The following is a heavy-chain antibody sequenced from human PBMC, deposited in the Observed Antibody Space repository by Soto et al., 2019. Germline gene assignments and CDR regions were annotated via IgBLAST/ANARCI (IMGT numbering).Heavy chain of an antibody. D-gene: IGHD3-3*01. CDR3: ASRSGGYYSYYGMDV. V-gene: IGHV5-10-1*01. J-gene: IGHJ6*04. CDR2: IDPSDSYT. Sequence: GESLKIACKGSGYSFTSYWISWVRQMPGKGLEWMGRIDPSDSYTNYSPSFQGHVTISADKSISTAYLQWSSLKASDTAMYYCASRSGGYYSYYGMDVWGKGTTVTVSS. CDR1: GYSFTSYW.